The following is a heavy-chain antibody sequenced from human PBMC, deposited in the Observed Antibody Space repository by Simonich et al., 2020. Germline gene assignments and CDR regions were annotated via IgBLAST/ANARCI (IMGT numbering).Heavy chain of an antibody. CDR2: SSGSGGST. D-gene: IGHD3-22*01. CDR3: AKDLGERITMIVVVIDAFDI. Sequence: GGGLVQPGGSLRLSCAASGFTFSSYAMSGVRQAHGNGLEWVSASSGSGGSTYYADSVKGRFTISRDNYKNTLYLQMTSLRAADTAVYYCAKDLGERITMIVVVIDAFDIWGQGTMVTVSS. CDR1: GFTFSSYA. J-gene: IGHJ3*02. V-gene: IGHV3-23*01.